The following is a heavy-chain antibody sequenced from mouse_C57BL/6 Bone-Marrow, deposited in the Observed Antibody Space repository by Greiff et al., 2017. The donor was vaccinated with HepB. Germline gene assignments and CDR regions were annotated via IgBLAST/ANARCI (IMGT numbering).Heavy chain of an antibody. CDR2: IDPSDSDT. Sequence: VQLQQPGAELVRPGSSVKLSCKASGYTFTSYWMHWVKQRPIQGLEWIGNIDPSDSDTHYNQKFKDKATLTVDKSSSTAYMQLSSLTSEDSAVYYCARGSSGFDYWGQGTTLTVSS. CDR3: ARGSSGFDY. J-gene: IGHJ2*01. D-gene: IGHD1-1*01. V-gene: IGHV1-52*01. CDR1: GYTFTSYW.